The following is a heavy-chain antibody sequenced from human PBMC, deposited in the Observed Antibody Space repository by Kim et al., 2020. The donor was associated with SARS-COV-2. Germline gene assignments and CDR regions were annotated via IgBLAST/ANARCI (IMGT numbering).Heavy chain of an antibody. Sequence: SETLSLTCAVYGGSFSGYYWSWIRQPPGKGLEWLGEINHSGSTKYNPSLKSRVTISVDTSKNQFSLKLSSVTAADTAVYYCARGGGSREYSPRWYSSSSGAPGWGFDYWGQGTLVTVSS. CDR1: GGSFSGYY. J-gene: IGHJ4*02. CDR2: INHSGST. V-gene: IGHV4-34*01. D-gene: IGHD6-6*01. CDR3: ARGGGSREYSPRWYSSSSGAPGWGFDY.